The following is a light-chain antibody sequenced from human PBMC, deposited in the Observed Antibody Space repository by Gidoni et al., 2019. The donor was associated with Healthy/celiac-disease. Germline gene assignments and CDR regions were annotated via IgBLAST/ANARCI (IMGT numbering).Light chain of an antibody. Sequence: QSVLTQQPSVSGAPGQRVTISCTGSSSNIGAGYDLHWYQQLPGTAPKLLIYGNSNRPSGVPDRFSGSKSGTSASLAITGLQAEDEADYYCQSYDSSLSGSWVFGGGTKLTVL. V-gene: IGLV1-40*01. CDR2: GNS. J-gene: IGLJ3*02. CDR3: QSYDSSLSGSWV. CDR1: SSNIGAGYD.